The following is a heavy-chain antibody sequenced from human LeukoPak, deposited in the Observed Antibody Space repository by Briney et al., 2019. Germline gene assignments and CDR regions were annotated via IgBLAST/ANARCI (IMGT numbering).Heavy chain of an antibody. V-gene: IGHV3-21*01. Sequence: AGGSLRLSCAASGFTFSSYSMNWVRQAPGKGLEWVSSISSSSGYIYYADSVKGRFTISRDNAKNSLYLQMNSLRAEDTAVYYCARGPVVVGTLGGFDPWGQGTLVTASS. J-gene: IGHJ5*02. CDR1: GFTFSSYS. D-gene: IGHD1-26*01. CDR2: ISSSSGYI. CDR3: ARGPVVVGTLGGFDP.